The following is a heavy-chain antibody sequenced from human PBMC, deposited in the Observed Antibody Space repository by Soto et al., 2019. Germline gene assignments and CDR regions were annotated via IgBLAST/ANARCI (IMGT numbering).Heavy chain of an antibody. CDR1: GFAFRTYA. J-gene: IGHJ6*02. V-gene: IGHV3-23*01. CDR3: AKTGPYCGGDYSRYFYGMDV. Sequence: GGSLRLSCAASGFAFRTYAMAWVRQAPGKGLEWASGIWGSGDRTFYADSVKGRFTISRDNSRNTLYLQMYSLTAEDTALYYCAKTGPYCGGDYSRYFYGMDVWGQGTTVTVSS. D-gene: IGHD2-21*02. CDR2: IWGSGDRT.